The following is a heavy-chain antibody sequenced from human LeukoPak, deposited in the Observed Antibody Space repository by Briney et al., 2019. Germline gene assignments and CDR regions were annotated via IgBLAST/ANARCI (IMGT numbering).Heavy chain of an antibody. Sequence: PGGSLRLSCAASGFNFDSYSMSWVRQAPGKGLEWVSSITSSSSHIFYADSVKGRFTISRDNAKNSLYLQMNRLRVEDTAVYYCAREMVAVAARSDYWGQGTLVIVSS. CDR3: AREMVAVAARSDY. CDR1: GFNFDSYS. CDR2: ITSSSSHI. V-gene: IGHV3-21*01. J-gene: IGHJ4*02. D-gene: IGHD6-19*01.